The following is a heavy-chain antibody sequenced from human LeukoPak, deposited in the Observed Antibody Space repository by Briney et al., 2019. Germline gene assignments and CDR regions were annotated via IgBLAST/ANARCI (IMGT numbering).Heavy chain of an antibody. CDR3: ARDHRGYSYGNHDAFDI. Sequence: SETLSLTCTVFGGSISTNYWSWIRQPPGKGLEWIGYIYYSGRTNYNPSLKSRVTISVDTSKNQFSLKLSSVTAADTAVYYCARDHRGYSYGNHDAFDIWGQGTMVTVSS. CDR2: IYYSGRT. J-gene: IGHJ3*02. CDR1: GGSISTNY. V-gene: IGHV4-59*12. D-gene: IGHD5-18*01.